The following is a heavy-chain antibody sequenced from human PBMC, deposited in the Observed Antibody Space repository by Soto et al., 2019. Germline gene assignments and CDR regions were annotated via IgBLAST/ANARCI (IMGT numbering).Heavy chain of an antibody. Sequence: QVQLVQSGAEVKKPGSSVKVSCKASGGTFSSYAISWVRQAPGQGLEWVGGIIPIFGTANYAQKFPGSVTSTADDSTGTACRGLSSLRSEDTAVYYCAKGAYGSPDYWGQGTLVTVSS. J-gene: IGHJ4*02. CDR3: AKGAYGSPDY. CDR2: IIPIFGTA. D-gene: IGHD3-10*01. CDR1: GGTFSSYA. V-gene: IGHV1-69*12.